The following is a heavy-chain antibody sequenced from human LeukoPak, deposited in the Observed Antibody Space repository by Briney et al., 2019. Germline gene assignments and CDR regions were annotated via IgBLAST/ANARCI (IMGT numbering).Heavy chain of an antibody. CDR2: INPNSGGT. Sequence: APVKVSCKASGYTFTSYYMHWVRQAPGQGLEWMGRINPNSGGTSYAQKFQGRVTMTRDTSISTAYMELSRLRSDDTAVYYCARDPDYYDSSGYQGDIDYWGQGTLVTVSS. D-gene: IGHD3-22*01. CDR1: GYTFTSYY. J-gene: IGHJ4*02. V-gene: IGHV1-2*06. CDR3: ARDPDYYDSSGYQGDIDY.